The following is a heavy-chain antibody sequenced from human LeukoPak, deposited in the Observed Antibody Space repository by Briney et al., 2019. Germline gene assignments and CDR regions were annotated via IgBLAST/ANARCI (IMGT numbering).Heavy chain of an antibody. CDR1: GFTFSSYN. J-gene: IGHJ4*02. Sequence: GGSLRLSCVASGFTFSSYNMNWVRQASGKGLEWVSSISSSSSYIYYADSVKGRFTISRDNAKESMYLQMNSLRVEDTAVYYCASSKWFYFDSWGQGTLVTVSS. D-gene: IGHD3-22*01. CDR2: ISSSSSYI. CDR3: ASSKWFYFDS. V-gene: IGHV3-21*01.